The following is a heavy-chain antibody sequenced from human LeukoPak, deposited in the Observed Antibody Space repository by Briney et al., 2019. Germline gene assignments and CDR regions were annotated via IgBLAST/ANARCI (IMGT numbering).Heavy chain of an antibody. CDR2: ISSSSSYI. CDR1: GFTFSSHS. CDR3: ARSEQDYYDSSGYYY. D-gene: IGHD3-22*01. V-gene: IGHV3-21*01. Sequence: GGSLRLSCAASGFTFSSHSMNWVRQAPGKGLEWVSSISSSSSYIYYADSVKSRFTISRDNAKNSLYLQMNSLRAEDTAVYYCARSEQDYYDSSGYYYWGQGTLVTVSS. J-gene: IGHJ4*02.